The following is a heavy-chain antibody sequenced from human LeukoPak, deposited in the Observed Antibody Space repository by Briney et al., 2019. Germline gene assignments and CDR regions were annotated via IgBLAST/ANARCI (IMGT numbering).Heavy chain of an antibody. CDR2: ISGSGGST. J-gene: IGHJ4*02. D-gene: IGHD1-26*01. V-gene: IGHV3-23*01. Sequence: GGSLRLSCAASGFTFSSYAMSWVRQAPGKGLEWVSAISGSGGSTYYADSVKGRFTISRDNAKNSLYLQMNSLRAEDTALYHCARDLGYFDYWGQGTLVTVSS. CDR3: ARDLGYFDY. CDR1: GFTFSSYA.